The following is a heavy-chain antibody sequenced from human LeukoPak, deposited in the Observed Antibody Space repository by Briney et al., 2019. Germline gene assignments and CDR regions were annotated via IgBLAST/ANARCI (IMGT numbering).Heavy chain of an antibody. CDR3: ARGIVGATVGGYYMDV. CDR2: VYYTGST. V-gene: IGHV4-59*01. J-gene: IGHJ6*03. D-gene: IGHD1-26*01. Sequence: SETLSLTCTVSGDFITAYYWSWIRQPPGKGLEWIGYVYYTGSTEYNPSLRSRVTISLEMSKHQFSLNLTSVTAADTAVYYCARGIVGATVGGYYMDVWGKGTTVTISS. CDR1: GDFITAYY.